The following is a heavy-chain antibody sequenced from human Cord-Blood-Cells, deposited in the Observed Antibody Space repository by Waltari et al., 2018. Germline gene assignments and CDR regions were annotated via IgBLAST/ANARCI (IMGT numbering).Heavy chain of an antibody. CDR2: ISHDGSNK. D-gene: IGHD3-16*01. J-gene: IGHJ4*02. V-gene: IGHV3-30*18. CDR3: AKGRGGDY. Sequence: QVQLVESGGGVVQPGRSLRLSCAASGFTFSSYGMHWVRQAPGKGLEGVAVISHDGSNKYYADSVKGRFTISRDNSKNTLYLQMNSLRAEDTAVYYCAKGRGGDYWGQGTLVTV. CDR1: GFTFSSYG.